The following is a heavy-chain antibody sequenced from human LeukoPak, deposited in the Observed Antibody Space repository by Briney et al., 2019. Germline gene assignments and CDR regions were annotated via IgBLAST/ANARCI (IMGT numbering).Heavy chain of an antibody. Sequence: SETLSLTCTLSGGSVTNYYWSWIRQPPGKGLEWIGYISYSGSTNYNPSLKSRVTISLDTSKNQFSLKLRSVTAADTAVYYCARGFDSKSTYFDYWGQGTLVTVSS. V-gene: IGHV4-59*02. CDR1: GGSVTNYY. D-gene: IGHD5-12*01. CDR2: ISYSGST. J-gene: IGHJ4*02. CDR3: ARGFDSKSTYFDY.